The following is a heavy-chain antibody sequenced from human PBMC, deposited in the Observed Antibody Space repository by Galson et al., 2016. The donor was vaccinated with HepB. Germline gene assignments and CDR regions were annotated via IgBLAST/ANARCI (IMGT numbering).Heavy chain of an antibody. J-gene: IGHJ4*02. Sequence: SCAASGLIFSNAWMNWVRQAPGKGLEWVGRIESRAVGGATQYAAAVKGRFTISRDDSKNTLFQQMNSLKIEDTAVYYCTTEIPAPVLTPFDYWGQGTLVTVSS. CDR3: TTEIPAPVLTPFDY. V-gene: IGHV3-15*04. D-gene: IGHD4-23*01. CDR1: GLIFSNAW. CDR2: IESRAVGGAT.